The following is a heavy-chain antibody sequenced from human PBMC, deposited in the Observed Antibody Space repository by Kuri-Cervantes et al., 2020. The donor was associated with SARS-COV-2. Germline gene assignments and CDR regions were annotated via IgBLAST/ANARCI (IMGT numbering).Heavy chain of an antibody. V-gene: IGHV4-30-4*08. CDR2: IYYSGST. Sequence: LRKPTQSLTLTCTFSGFSLNTSGMCVSWIRQPPGKGLEWIGYIYYSGSTYYNPSLKSRVTISVDKSKNQSSLKLGSVTAADTAVYYCARDAFDIWGQGTMVTVSS. J-gene: IGHJ3*02. CDR3: ARDAFDI. CDR1: GFSLNTSGMC.